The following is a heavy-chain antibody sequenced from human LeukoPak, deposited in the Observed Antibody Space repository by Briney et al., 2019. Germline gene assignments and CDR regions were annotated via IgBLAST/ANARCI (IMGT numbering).Heavy chain of an antibody. V-gene: IGHV1-3*01. J-gene: IGHJ6*02. CDR2: INAGNGNT. D-gene: IGHD6-19*01. Sequence: GASVKVSCKASGYTFTSYAMHWVRQAPGQRLEWMGWINAGNGNTKYSQKFQGRVTITRDTSASTAYMELSSLRSEDTAVYYCARDSSGWYGGYYGMDVWGQGTTVTVSS. CDR1: GYTFTSYA. CDR3: ARDSSGWYGGYYGMDV.